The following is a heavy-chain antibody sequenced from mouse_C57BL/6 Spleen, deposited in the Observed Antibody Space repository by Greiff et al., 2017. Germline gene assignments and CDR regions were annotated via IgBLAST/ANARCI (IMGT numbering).Heavy chain of an antibody. V-gene: IGHV1-55*01. J-gene: IGHJ3*01. Sequence: VQLQQPGAELVKPGASVKMSCKASGYTFTSYWITWVKQRPGQGLEWIGDIYPGSGSTNYNEKFKSKTTLTVDTSSSTAYMQLSSLTSEDSAVYYCARGERQLRPSYWGQGTLVTVSA. CDR1: GYTFTSYW. D-gene: IGHD3-2*02. CDR2: IYPGSGST. CDR3: ARGERQLRPSY.